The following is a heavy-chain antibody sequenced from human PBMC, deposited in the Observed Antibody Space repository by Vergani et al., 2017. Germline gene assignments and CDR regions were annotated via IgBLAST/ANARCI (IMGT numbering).Heavy chain of an antibody. CDR1: GFRFSSYW. Sequence: VQLVESGGGVVQPGRSLRLSCAASGFRFSSYWMHWVRHTPEKGLVWVLRINTDGSWTTYADSVKGRFTISRDNAKNTLYLQMNSLRVEETAVYYCARGKDCGGSSCNGSPYYGLDLWGQGTTVTVSS. V-gene: IGHV3-74*02. J-gene: IGHJ6*02. CDR3: ARGKDCGGSSCNGSPYYGLDL. CDR2: INTDGSWT. D-gene: IGHD2-15*01.